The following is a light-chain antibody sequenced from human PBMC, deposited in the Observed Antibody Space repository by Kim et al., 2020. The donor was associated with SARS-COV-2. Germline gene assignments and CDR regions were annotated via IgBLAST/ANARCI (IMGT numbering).Light chain of an antibody. CDR2: DAS. CDR3: QQYNFYSYT. Sequence: QMTQSPSTLSASIGDRVTITCRASQSINTWLAWYQQKPGKAPKLLIYDASSLQSGVQSRFSGSGSGTEFTLTISNLQADDFASYYCQQYNFYSYTFGQGTKLEI. V-gene: IGKV1-5*01. CDR1: QSINTW. J-gene: IGKJ2*01.